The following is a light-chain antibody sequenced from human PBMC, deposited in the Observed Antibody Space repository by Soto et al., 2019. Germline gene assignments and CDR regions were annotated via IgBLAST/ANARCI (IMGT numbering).Light chain of an antibody. CDR1: QSVRSNY. J-gene: IGKJ2*01. CDR2: GVF. V-gene: IGKV3-20*01. CDR3: QHYDGSPRT. Sequence: ETVLTQSPGTVSLSPGERATLSCTTSQSVRSNYLAWYHQKPGQAPRLLIYGVFSRATGIPDRFSGSGSGTDFTLTISGLEPEDSAVYYCQHYDGSPRTFGQGTKLEI.